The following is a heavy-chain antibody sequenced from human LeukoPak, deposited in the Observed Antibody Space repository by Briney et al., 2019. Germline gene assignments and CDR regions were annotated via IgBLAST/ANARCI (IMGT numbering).Heavy chain of an antibody. Sequence: SETLSLTCTVSGGSISSSSYYRGCIRQPPRKRLEWSGGIYYSGSTYYNPSLKSLVTISVDTSKNQFSLKLSSVTAADTAVYYCARHARIMITFGGVTLNWFDPWGQGTLVTVSS. J-gene: IGHJ5*02. D-gene: IGHD3-16*01. V-gene: IGHV4-39*01. CDR3: ARHARIMITFGGVTLNWFDP. CDR1: GGSISSSSYY. CDR2: IYYSGST.